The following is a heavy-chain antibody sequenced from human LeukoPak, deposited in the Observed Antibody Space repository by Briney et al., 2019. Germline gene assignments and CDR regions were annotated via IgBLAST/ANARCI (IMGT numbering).Heavy chain of an antibody. J-gene: IGHJ4*02. Sequence: GGSLRLSCEVSGFTFSMNSMNWVRQAPGKGLEWISYISSTSNTKYYADSVKGRFTISRDNAKNSLYLQMNSLRAEDTAVYYCARDGMGGYDYFDYWGQGTLVTVSS. V-gene: IGHV3-48*01. CDR2: ISSTSNTK. CDR1: GFTFSMNS. D-gene: IGHD5-12*01. CDR3: ARDGMGGYDYFDY.